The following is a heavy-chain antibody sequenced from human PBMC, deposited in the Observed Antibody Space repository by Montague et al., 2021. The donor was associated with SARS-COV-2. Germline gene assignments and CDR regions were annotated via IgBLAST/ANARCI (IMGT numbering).Heavy chain of an antibody. D-gene: IGHD2-2*01. J-gene: IGHJ5*01. CDR2: IFVGASA. CDR3: ARGMAPEGRWFDS. Sequence: SETLSLTCSVSGGSISGYYWSWVRQAAGKRLEWIGRIFVGASADYNPSLMSRFSLSGDKSKNQFSLKVTSVTAADTAINYCARGMAPEGRWFDSWGHGMLVTVSS. V-gene: IGHV4-4*07. CDR1: GGSISGYY.